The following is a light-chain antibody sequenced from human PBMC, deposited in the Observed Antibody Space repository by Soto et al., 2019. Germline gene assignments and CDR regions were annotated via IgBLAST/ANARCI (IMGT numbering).Light chain of an antibody. CDR3: QQYSNWLSWT. V-gene: IGKV3-15*01. CDR2: DAS. CDR1: QSVSSN. Sequence: EIVMTQSPATLSVSPGERATLSCRASQSVSSNLAWYQQKPGQAPRLLIYDASTRSTGIPARFSGSGSGTEFTVTISSRQSEDFAVYYCQQYSNWLSWTFGQGTKVEI. J-gene: IGKJ1*01.